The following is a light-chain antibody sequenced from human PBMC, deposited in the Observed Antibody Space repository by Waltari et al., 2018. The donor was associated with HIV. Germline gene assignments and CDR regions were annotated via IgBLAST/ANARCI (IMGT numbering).Light chain of an antibody. Sequence: DIVMTQSPDSLAVSLGERATINCKSSQSVLHSPNNKNYLAWYQQKPGQPPKLLIFWASTRESGVPDRFSGSGSGTDFTLTISSLQAEDVAVYYCQQYYSPPGWTFGQGTKVEIK. V-gene: IGKV4-1*01. J-gene: IGKJ1*01. CDR1: QSVLHSPNNKNY. CDR3: QQYYSPPGWT. CDR2: WAS.